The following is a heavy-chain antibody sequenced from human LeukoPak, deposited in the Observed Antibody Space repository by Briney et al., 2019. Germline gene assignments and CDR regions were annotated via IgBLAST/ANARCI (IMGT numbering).Heavy chain of an antibody. CDR2: INHSGST. D-gene: IGHD2-2*01. J-gene: IGHJ3*02. CDR3: ARAPGGYCSSTSCRIYAFDI. V-gene: IGHV4-34*01. Sequence: SETLSLTCAVYGGSFSGYYWSWIRQPPGKGLEWIGEINHSGSTNYNPSLKSRVTISVDTSKNQFSLKLSSVTAADTAVYYRARAPGGYCSSTSCRIYAFDIWGQGTMVTVSS. CDR1: GGSFSGYY.